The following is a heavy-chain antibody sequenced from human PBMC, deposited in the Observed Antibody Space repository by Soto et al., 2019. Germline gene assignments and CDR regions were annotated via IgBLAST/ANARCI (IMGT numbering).Heavy chain of an antibody. CDR1: GFTFSSYA. CDR2: ISYDGGNK. J-gene: IGHJ4*02. Sequence: GGSLRLSCAASGFTFSSYAMHWVRQAPGKGLEWVAVISYDGGNKYYADSVKGRFTISRDNSKNTLYLQMNSLRAEDTAVYYCARGRPIVVVPAAIRYWGQGTLVTVSS. CDR3: ARGRPIVVVPAAIRY. D-gene: IGHD2-2*02. V-gene: IGHV3-30-3*01.